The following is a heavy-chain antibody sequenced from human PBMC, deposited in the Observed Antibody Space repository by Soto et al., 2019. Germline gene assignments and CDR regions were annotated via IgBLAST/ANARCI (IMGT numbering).Heavy chain of an antibody. V-gene: IGHV3-53*01. CDR2: IYSGGIT. J-gene: IGHJ4*02. D-gene: IGHD3-3*01. CDR3: ARHKTTADIPFGY. CDR1: GFSVSTHY. Sequence: GGSLRLSCAASGFSVSTHYISWVRQAPWKGLEWLSIIYSGGITYYSDSVAGRFTIYRDISKNTLSLQMNDLRAEDTAVYYCARHKTTADIPFGYWGQGTRVTVSS.